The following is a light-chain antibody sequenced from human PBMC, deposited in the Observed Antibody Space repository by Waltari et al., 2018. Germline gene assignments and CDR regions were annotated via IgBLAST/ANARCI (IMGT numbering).Light chain of an antibody. CDR3: QQTYNSPAWT. V-gene: IGKV1-39*01. CDR1: QSISTY. Sequence: DIQMTQSPSSLSASVGDRVTINCRASQSISTYLNWYQQKPGKAPKLLIFAASSLQSGVPSRFSGSGSGTDFTLTIRSLQPEDFATYYCQQTYNSPAWTFGQGTKVEIK. CDR2: AAS. J-gene: IGKJ1*01.